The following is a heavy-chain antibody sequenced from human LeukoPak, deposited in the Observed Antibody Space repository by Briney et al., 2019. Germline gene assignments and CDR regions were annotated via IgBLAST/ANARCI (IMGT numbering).Heavy chain of an antibody. J-gene: IGHJ4*02. Sequence: PGGSLRLSCAASGFTFSSYAMHWVRQAPGKGLEWVAVISYDGSNKYYADSVKGRFTISRDNSKNTLYLQMNSLRAEDTAVYYCARGSERWLQLLGYWGQGTLVTVSS. CDR3: ARGSERWLQLLGY. CDR2: ISYDGSNK. CDR1: GFTFSSYA. V-gene: IGHV3-30*01. D-gene: IGHD5-24*01.